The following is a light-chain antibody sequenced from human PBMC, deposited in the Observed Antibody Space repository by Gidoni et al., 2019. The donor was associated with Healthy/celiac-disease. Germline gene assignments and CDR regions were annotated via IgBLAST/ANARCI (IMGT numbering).Light chain of an antibody. Sequence: DIQMTQSPSSLYASVGDRVTITCRASQSISSYLNWYQQKPGKAPKLLIYAASRLQSGVPSRFSGSGSGTDFTLTISSLQPEDFATYYCQQSYSTPTFGPGTKVDIK. CDR3: QQSYSTPT. CDR1: QSISSY. CDR2: AAS. J-gene: IGKJ3*01. V-gene: IGKV1-39*01.